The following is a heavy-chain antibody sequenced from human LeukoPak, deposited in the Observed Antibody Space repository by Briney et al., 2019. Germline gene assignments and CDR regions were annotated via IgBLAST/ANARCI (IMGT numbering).Heavy chain of an antibody. CDR2: ISSSSSYI. Sequence: GGSLRLSCAASRFTFSTYSMNWVRQAPGKGLEWVSSISSSSSYIYYTDSVKGRFTISRDNSKNTLYLQMNSLRAEDTAVYYCASSGRFGELSTYYYYMDVWGKGTTVTISS. CDR1: RFTFSTYS. V-gene: IGHV3-21*04. D-gene: IGHD3-10*01. CDR3: ASSGRFGELSTYYYYMDV. J-gene: IGHJ6*03.